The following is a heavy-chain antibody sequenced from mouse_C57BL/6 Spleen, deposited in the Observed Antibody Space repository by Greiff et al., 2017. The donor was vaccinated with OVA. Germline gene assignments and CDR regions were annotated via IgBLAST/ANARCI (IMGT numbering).Heavy chain of an antibody. CDR2: IDPSDSET. CDR3: ARRYYGRSYWYFDV. CDR1: GYTFTSYW. V-gene: IGHV1-52*01. D-gene: IGHD1-1*01. J-gene: IGHJ1*03. Sequence: VQLQQPGAELVRPGSSVKLSCKASGYTFTSYWMHWVKQRPIQGLEWIGNIDPSDSETHYNQKFKDKATLTVDKSSSTAYMQLSSLTSEDSAVYYCARRYYGRSYWYFDVWGTGTTVTVSS.